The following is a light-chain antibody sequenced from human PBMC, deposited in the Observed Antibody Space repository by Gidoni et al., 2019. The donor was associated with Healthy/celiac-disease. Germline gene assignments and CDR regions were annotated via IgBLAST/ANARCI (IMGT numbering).Light chain of an antibody. CDR2: LGS. CDR1: QSLLHSNGYNY. V-gene: IGKV2-28*01. CDR3: MQALQTPIT. Sequence: DIVMTQSPPSLPVTPGEPASISCRSSQSLLHSNGYNYLDWYLQKPGHSPQLLIYLGSNPAAAVPDRFSGSGSGTDFTLKISRVEADDVGVYYCMQALQTPITFGQGTRLEIK. J-gene: IGKJ5*01.